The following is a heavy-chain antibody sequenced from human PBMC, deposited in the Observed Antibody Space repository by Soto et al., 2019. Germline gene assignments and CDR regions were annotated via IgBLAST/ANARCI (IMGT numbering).Heavy chain of an antibody. J-gene: IGHJ4*02. CDR1: GGSITGSSYH. CDR3: ASFLSYYYDSSGNPKDY. D-gene: IGHD3-22*01. V-gene: IGHV4-39*01. Sequence: SETLSLTCTVSGGSITGSSYHWDWIRQSPGKGLEWIGSIYDSATTYSNPSLKSRLTISLDTSKNQFSLRLRSVTAADTAVYYCASFLSYYYDSSGNPKDYWGKGTLVTVSS. CDR2: IYDSATT.